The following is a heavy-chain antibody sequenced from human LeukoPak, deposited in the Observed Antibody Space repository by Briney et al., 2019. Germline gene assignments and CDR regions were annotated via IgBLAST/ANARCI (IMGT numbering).Heavy chain of an antibody. Sequence: GASVKVSCKASGGTFSSYAISWVRQAPGQGLEWMGRIIPIFGTANYAQKFQGRATITADKSTSTAYMELSSLRSEDTAVYYCARVADYYDSSGPWGQGTLVTVSS. V-gene: IGHV1-69*06. CDR3: ARVADYYDSSGP. CDR2: IIPIFGTA. CDR1: GGTFSSYA. J-gene: IGHJ5*02. D-gene: IGHD3-22*01.